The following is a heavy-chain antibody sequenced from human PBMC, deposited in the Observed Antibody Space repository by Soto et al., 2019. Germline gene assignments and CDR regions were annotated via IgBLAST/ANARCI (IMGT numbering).Heavy chain of an antibody. J-gene: IGHJ4*02. CDR3: AKSPRMAVAGTCLFDY. V-gene: IGHV3-23*01. CDR2: ISGSGGST. Sequence: LSLTCAASGFTFSSYAMSWVRQAPGKGLEWVSAISGSGGSTYYADSVKGRFTISRDNSKNTLYLQMNSLRAEDTAVYYCAKSPRMAVAGTCLFDYWGQGTLVTVSS. CDR1: GFTFSSYA. D-gene: IGHD6-19*01.